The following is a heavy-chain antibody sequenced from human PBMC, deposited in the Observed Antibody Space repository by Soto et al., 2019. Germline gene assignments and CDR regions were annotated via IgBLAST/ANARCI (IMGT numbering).Heavy chain of an antibody. D-gene: IGHD3-16*01. J-gene: IGHJ4*02. CDR1: GFTFSSYA. Sequence: EVQMLESGGGLVQPGGSLRLSCAASGFTFSSYAMSWVRQAPGKGLEWVSAISGSGGSTYYADSVKGRFTISRDNSKNTLYLQMNSLRAEDTGVYNCARVAAVWGRPFDYWGQGTLVTVSS. V-gene: IGHV3-23*01. CDR3: ARVAAVWGRPFDY. CDR2: ISGSGGST.